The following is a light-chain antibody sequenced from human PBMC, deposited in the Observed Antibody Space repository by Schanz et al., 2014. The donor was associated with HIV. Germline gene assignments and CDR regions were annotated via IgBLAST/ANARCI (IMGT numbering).Light chain of an antibody. Sequence: SALTQPPSASGSPGQSVTISCTGTSSDVGGHNYVSWYQHHPGKAPKLIIFEVSERPSGVPDRFSGSKSGNTASLTISGLQADDEADYYCTSYTSTSTHVVFGGGTKLTVL. CDR3: TSYTSTSTHVV. CDR1: SSDVGGHNY. CDR2: EVS. V-gene: IGLV2-8*01. J-gene: IGLJ2*01.